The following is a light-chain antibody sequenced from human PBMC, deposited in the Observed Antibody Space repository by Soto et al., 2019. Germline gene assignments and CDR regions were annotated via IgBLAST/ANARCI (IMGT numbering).Light chain of an antibody. V-gene: IGKV2-28*01. J-gene: IGKJ1*01. CDR3: MQALQTRT. Sequence: IVRPPSPLSLPVTPGEPASISCRSSQSLLHSNGYNYLDWYLQKPGQSPQLLIYLGSNPASGVPDRFSGSGSGTDFTLKISRVEAEDVGVYYCMQALQTRTFGQGTQVDIK. CDR1: QSLLHSNGYNY. CDR2: LGS.